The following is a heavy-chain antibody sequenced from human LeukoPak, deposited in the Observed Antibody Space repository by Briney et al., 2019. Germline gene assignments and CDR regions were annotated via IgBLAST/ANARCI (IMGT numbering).Heavy chain of an antibody. CDR3: AREEGSWYGAIDY. V-gene: IGHV3-48*01. D-gene: IGHD6-13*01. CDR2: ISSSSSTI. Sequence: GGSLRLSCAASGFTFSSYSMNWVRQAPGKGLEWVSYISSSSSTIYYADSVKGRFTISRDNSKNTLYLQMNGLRAEDTAVYYCAREEGSWYGAIDYWGQGTLVTVSS. CDR1: GFTFSSYS. J-gene: IGHJ4*02.